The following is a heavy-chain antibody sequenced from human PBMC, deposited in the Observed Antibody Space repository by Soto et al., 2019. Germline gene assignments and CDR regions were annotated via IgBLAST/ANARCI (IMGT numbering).Heavy chain of an antibody. CDR1: GFISSRYW. Sequence: EVQLVESGGNVLQPGGSLRLSCAASGFISSRYWMHWVRQAPGKGLVWVSRINRDGSRTDYADSVKGRFAVSRDNAKNTVLLQMNRLRADDTAVYYCARGVNGYYYVDYWGQGTLVTVSS. D-gene: IGHD2-8*01. CDR2: INRDGSRT. J-gene: IGHJ4*02. V-gene: IGHV3-74*01. CDR3: ARGVNGYYYVDY.